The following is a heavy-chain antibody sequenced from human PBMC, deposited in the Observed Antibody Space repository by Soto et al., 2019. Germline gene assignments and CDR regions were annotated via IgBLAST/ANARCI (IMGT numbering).Heavy chain of an antibody. J-gene: IGHJ6*02. CDR3: AREPLDGMDV. V-gene: IGHV4-30-4*01. CDR2: IYHTGNT. CDR1: GGSVNTGDNY. Sequence: HVQLHQSGPRLVKPSQTLSLECSVIGGSVNTGDNYWSWVRQSPGRGLEWIGYIYHTGNTFYTPARVNRVTRSVDASKNQFSLTLTSVTAADTAVYFCAREPLDGMDVCGQGTNVTVSS.